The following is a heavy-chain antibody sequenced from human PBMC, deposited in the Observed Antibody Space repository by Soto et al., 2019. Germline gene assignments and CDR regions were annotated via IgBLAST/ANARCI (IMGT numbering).Heavy chain of an antibody. J-gene: IGHJ4*02. Sequence: QLQLQESGPGLVKPSQTLSLTCSVSGGSVSSGVHYWSWIRQPPGKGLEWIGYVYYTGSTYYNPSPEGRVTMTLDTSKNPFSLTLNSVTASAAAVYFCATESSGSSPLHFDFWGQGALVTVSS. V-gene: IGHV4-30-4*01. CDR2: VYYTGST. CDR1: GGSVSSGVHY. CDR3: ATESSGSSPLHFDF. D-gene: IGHD3-22*01.